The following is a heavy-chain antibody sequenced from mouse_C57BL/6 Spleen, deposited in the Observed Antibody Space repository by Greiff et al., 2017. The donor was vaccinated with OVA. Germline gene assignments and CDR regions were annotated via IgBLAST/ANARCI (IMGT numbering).Heavy chain of an antibody. D-gene: IGHD1-1*01. J-gene: IGHJ1*03. CDR2: IDPSDSYT. V-gene: IGHV1-69*01. CDR1: GYTFTSYW. CDR3: ARGTTVVEPPYFDV. Sequence: QVQLQQPGAELVMPGASVKLSCKASGYTFTSYWMHWVKQRPGQGLEWIGEIDPSDSYTNYNQKFKGKSTLTVDKSSSTAYMQLSSQPSEDSAVYYCARGTTVVEPPYFDVWGTGTTVTVSS.